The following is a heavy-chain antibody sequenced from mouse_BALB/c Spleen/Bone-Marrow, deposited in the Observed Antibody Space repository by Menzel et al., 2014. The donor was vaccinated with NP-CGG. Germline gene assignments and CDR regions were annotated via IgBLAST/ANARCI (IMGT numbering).Heavy chain of an antibody. Sequence: VKLVESGPGLVAPSQSLSITCTVSGFSLAGYGVNWARRPPGKGLEWLGMIWGDGSTDYNSALKSRLNISKDNSKSQVFLKMNSLQTDDTARYYCARELHPWGQGTLVTVSA. CDR1: GFSLAGYG. J-gene: IGHJ3*01. CDR2: IWGDGST. CDR3: ARELHP. V-gene: IGHV2-6-7*01.